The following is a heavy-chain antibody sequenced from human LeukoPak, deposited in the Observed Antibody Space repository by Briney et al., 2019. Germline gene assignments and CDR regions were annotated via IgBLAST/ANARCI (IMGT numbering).Heavy chain of an antibody. V-gene: IGHV3-48*04. CDR3: AREGGVSFDWFDP. Sequence: GGSLRLSCAASGFTFSSYSMNWVRQAPGQGLEWVSYISSSSSTIYYADSVKGRFTISRDNAKNSLYLQMNSMRAEDTAVYYCAREGGVSFDWFDPWDQGTLVTVSS. CDR1: GFTFSSYS. J-gene: IGHJ5*02. D-gene: IGHD1-26*01. CDR2: ISSSSSTI.